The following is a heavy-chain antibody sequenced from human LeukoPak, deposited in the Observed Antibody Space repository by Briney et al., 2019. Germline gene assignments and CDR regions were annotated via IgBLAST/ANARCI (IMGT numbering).Heavy chain of an antibody. CDR1: GGSFSGYY. Sequence: SETLSLTCAVYGGSFSGYYWSWIRQPPGKGLEWIGEINHSGSTNYNPSLKSRVTISVDTSKNQFSLKLSSVTAADTAVYYCARAGGIATAHLDLDHWGRGTLVTVSS. V-gene: IGHV4-34*01. D-gene: IGHD6-13*01. CDR2: INHSGST. CDR3: ARAGGIATAHLDLDH. J-gene: IGHJ4*02.